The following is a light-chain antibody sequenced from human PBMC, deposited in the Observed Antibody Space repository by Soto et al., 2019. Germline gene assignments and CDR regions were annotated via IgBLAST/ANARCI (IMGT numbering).Light chain of an antibody. J-gene: IGKJ4*01. CDR1: HTISSSY. Sequence: EIVLTQSPGTLSLSPGERATLSCRASHTISSSYLAWYRQKPGQAPRLLIYGASTRVTGIPARFSGSGSGTEFTLTISSLQPEDFAVYYCQQSSKWPPGRLTFGGGTKVDIK. V-gene: IGKV3-15*01. CDR3: QQSSKWPPGRLT. CDR2: GAS.